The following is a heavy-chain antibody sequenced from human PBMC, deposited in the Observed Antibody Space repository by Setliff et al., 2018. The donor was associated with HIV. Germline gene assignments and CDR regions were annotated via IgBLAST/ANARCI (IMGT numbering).Heavy chain of an antibody. J-gene: IGHJ4*02. CDR1: GYTFTSYY. Sequence: ASVKVSCKASGYTFTSYYMHWVRQAHGQGLEWMGIINPSGGSTWYAQKFQGRVTMTGDTSTNTLYMELSSLRSEDTAVYYCARGWEGGMDYWGQGTLVTVSS. CDR2: INPSGGST. D-gene: IGHD1-26*01. V-gene: IGHV1-46*01. CDR3: ARGWEGGMDY.